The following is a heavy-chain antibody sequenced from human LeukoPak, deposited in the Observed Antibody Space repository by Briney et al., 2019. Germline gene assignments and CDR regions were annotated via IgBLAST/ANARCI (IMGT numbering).Heavy chain of an antibody. J-gene: IGHJ2*01. V-gene: IGHV3-21*01. D-gene: IGHD1-26*01. CDR2: ISSSSSFL. CDR1: GFTFTFYS. CDR3: ASGRGSYPAYWYFDL. Sequence: PGGSLRLSCAASGFTFTFYSMHWVRQAPGKGLEWVSSISSSSSFLYYSESVKGRFAISRDKAKNSLFLQMNSLRAEDTAVYYCASGRGSYPAYWYFDLWGRGTLVTVSS.